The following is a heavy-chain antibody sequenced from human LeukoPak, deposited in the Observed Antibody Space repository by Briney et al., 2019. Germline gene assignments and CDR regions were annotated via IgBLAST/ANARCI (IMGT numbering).Heavy chain of an antibody. Sequence: PSETLSLTCSFSGDSISTYYWSWIRQSPGKGLEWIGHIYSSGNTDYNSSLKSRVTISADTSRSQFSLRLSSVTATDTAVYYCARLRWQLIGPYFDYWGQGILVTVSS. CDR1: GDSISTYY. CDR2: IYSSGNT. D-gene: IGHD1-26*01. CDR3: ARLRWQLIGPYFDY. J-gene: IGHJ4*02. V-gene: IGHV4-59*01.